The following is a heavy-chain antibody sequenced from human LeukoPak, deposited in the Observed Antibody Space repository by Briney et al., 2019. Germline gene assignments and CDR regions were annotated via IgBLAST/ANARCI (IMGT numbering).Heavy chain of an antibody. D-gene: IGHD2-2*01. CDR3: ARGSRIVVVPAGAFDI. CDR2: IYYSGST. J-gene: IGHJ3*02. V-gene: IGHV4-59*01. CDR1: GGSISSYY. Sequence: PSETLSLTCTVSGGSISSYYWSRIRQPPGKGLEWIGYIYYSGSTNYNPSLKSRVTISVDTSKNQFSLKLSSVTAADTAVYYCARGSRIVVVPAGAFDIWGQGTMVTVSS.